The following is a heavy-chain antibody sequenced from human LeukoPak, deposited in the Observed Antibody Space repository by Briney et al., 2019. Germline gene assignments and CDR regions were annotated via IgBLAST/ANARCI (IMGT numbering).Heavy chain of an antibody. CDR3: AKDTGYYGSGTDY. CDR1: GFAFSTYT. J-gene: IGHJ4*02. D-gene: IGHD3-10*01. V-gene: IGHV3-21*04. CDR2: INSASSDI. Sequence: GGSLRLSCAASGFAFSTYTMSWVRQAPGKGLEWISCINSASSDIYYADSVWGRFTISRDNAKNSLYLQMNSLRAEDTALYYCAKDTGYYGSGTDYWGQGTLVTVSS.